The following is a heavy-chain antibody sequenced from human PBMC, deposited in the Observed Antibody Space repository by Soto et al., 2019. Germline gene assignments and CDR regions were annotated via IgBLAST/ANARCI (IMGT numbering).Heavy chain of an antibody. V-gene: IGHV3-74*01. CDR3: TRGPRPISTGTGAY. J-gene: IGHJ4*02. Sequence: GSLRLSCAASGFIFKMYWMHWVRQSPGKGLVWISRIYNDGTYSDYADSVRGRFTISRDNVNDTLYLQMNNLRAEDSGLYYCTRGPRPISTGTGAYWGQGTQVTRLL. CDR2: IYNDGTYS. D-gene: IGHD3-10*01. CDR1: GFIFKMYW.